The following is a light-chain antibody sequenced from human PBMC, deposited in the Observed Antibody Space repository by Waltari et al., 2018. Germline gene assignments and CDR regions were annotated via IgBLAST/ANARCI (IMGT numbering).Light chain of an antibody. CDR2: GAS. CDR1: QSATSYT. CDR3: QQDGGSPPLT. J-gene: IGKJ4*01. V-gene: IGKV3-20*01. Sequence: EIVLTQSPGPLSLPPGETATLSCMTSQSATSYTLAWYQQKPGQAPRLLIYGASSWATGIPDRFSGSGSGTDFTLTISRLEPEDFAVYYCQQDGGSPPLTFGGGTKVEIK.